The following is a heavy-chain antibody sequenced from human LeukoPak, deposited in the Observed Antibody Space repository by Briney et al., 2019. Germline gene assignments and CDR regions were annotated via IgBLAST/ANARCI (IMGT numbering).Heavy chain of an antibody. V-gene: IGHV3-23*01. Sequence: PGGSLKLSCAASGFTFSSYAMSWVRQAPGKGLEWVSTISGSGGSTYYADSVKGRFTISRDNSKKTLYLQMNSLGAEDTAVYYCARGGSSGYYNHFDYWGQGTLVTVSS. CDR3: ARGGSSGYYNHFDY. J-gene: IGHJ4*02. D-gene: IGHD3-22*01. CDR1: GFTFSSYA. CDR2: ISGSGGST.